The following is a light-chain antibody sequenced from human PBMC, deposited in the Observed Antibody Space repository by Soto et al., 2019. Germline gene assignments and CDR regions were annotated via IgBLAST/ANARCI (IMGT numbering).Light chain of an antibody. CDR2: EAS. V-gene: IGKV1-33*01. CDR3: QQYDNLSYT. J-gene: IGKJ2*01. CDR1: QDISRY. Sequence: DIQMTQSPSSLSASVGDRVTITCHASQDISRYLSWHQQKPGEAPRLLIHEASNLETGVPSRFSGSGSGTDFAFTISSLQPEDIATYFCQQYDNLSYTFGQGTKLEVK.